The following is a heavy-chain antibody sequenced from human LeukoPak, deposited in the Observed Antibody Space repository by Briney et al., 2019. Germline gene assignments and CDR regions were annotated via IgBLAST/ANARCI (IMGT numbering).Heavy chain of an antibody. CDR1: GGSISSYY. CDR2: IYYSGST. Sequence: SETLSLTCTVSGGSISSYYWSWSRQPPGKGLEWIGYIYYSGSTNYNPSLKSRVTISVDTSKNQFSLKLSSVTAADTAVYYCARGGAAAGNFDYWGQGTLVTVSS. V-gene: IGHV4-59*01. D-gene: IGHD6-13*01. CDR3: ARGGAAAGNFDY. J-gene: IGHJ4*02.